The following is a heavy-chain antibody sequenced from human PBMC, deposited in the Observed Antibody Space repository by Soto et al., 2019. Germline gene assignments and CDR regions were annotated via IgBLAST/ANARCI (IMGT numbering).Heavy chain of an antibody. CDR2: IKEDGSEK. CDR3: ARLRKGGFCDY. J-gene: IGHJ4*02. V-gene: IGHV3-7*03. CDR1: EFTFSNFW. D-gene: IGHD1-26*01. Sequence: EVQLVESGGGLVQPGVSLRLSCAASEFTFSNFWMSWVRQAPGKGLEWVANIKEDGSEKYYVAAVKGRFTISRDSAKNSLYLQMDSLRAEDTAVYYCARLRKGGFCDYWGQGSLVTVST.